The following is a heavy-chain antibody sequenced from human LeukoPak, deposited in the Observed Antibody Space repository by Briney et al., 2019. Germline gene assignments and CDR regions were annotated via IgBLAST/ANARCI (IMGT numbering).Heavy chain of an antibody. CDR2: ISAYNGNT. Sequence: GASVKVSCKASGYTFTSYGISWVRQAPGQGLEWMGWISAYNGNTNYAQKFQGRVTITADKSTSTAYMELSSLRSEDTAVYYCARGPIAAAGTFDYWGQGTLVTVSS. D-gene: IGHD6-13*01. V-gene: IGHV1-18*01. J-gene: IGHJ4*02. CDR1: GYTFTSYG. CDR3: ARGPIAAAGTFDY.